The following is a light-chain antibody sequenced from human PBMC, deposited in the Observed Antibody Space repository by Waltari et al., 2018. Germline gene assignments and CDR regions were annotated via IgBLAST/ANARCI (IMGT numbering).Light chain of an antibody. CDR1: QSPLHSNGYAY. J-gene: IGKJ5*01. CDR2: LGA. V-gene: IGKV2-28*01. Sequence: EIVLTQSPLSLPVTLGEPASLSCKSRQSPLHSNGYAYLAGYVQRPGLPPRLLIYLGAYRASGVPDRFSGSGSVTDCTLKISKVEAEDVGVYYCMQALQTSITFGQGTRLEIK. CDR3: MQALQTSIT.